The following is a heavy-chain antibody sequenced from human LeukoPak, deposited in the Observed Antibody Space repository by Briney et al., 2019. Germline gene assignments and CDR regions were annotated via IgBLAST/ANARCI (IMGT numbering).Heavy chain of an antibody. J-gene: IGHJ4*02. CDR2: IHYSGST. CDR1: GGSISRYY. V-gene: IGHV4-59*01. CDR3: ARWGYFDSSGYFVVDY. D-gene: IGHD3-22*01. Sequence: SETLSLTCTVSGGSISRYYWNWIRQPPGDRLEWIGWIHYSGSTAYNPSLESRVTMSVDTSKNHISLKMTSVTAADTATYYCARWGYFDSSGYFVVDYWGQGALVTVSS.